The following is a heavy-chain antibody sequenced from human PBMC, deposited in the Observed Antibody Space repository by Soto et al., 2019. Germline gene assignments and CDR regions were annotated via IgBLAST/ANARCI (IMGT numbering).Heavy chain of an antibody. CDR3: ARDKRFGELRGAYYYYYGMDV. J-gene: IGHJ6*02. D-gene: IGHD3-10*01. V-gene: IGHV4-31*03. CDR2: IYYSGST. Sequence: SETLSLTCTVSGGSISSGGYYWSWIRQHPGKGLEWIGYIYYSGSTYYNPSLKSRVTISVDTSKNQFSLKLSSVTAADTAVYYCARDKRFGELRGAYYYYYGMDVWGQGTTVTVSS. CDR1: GGSISSGGYY.